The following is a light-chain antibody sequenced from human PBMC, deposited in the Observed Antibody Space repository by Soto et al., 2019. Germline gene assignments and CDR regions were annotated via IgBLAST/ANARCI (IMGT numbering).Light chain of an antibody. J-gene: IGKJ4*01. V-gene: IGKV3D-20*02. CDR2: GAS. Sequence: ETVLTQSPGTLSLSPGERATLSCRASQSVSSNYLAWYQQKPGQAPRLLIYGASNRATGIPARFSGSGSGTDFTLTISSLEPEDFAVYYCQQRSDWPLTFGGGTKVDIK. CDR1: QSVSSNY. CDR3: QQRSDWPLT.